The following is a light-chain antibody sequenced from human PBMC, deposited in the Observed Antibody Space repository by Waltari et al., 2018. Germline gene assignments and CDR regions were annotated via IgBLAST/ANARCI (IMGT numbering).Light chain of an antibody. Sequence: QMTQSPSSLSASVGDRVTITCRASQGIDNFLAWYQQKPGKAPRLLIYGAFTLQSGAPSRFSGSMSGTDFTLTISVLQPDDVATEYGQRYDSVPRTFGQGTEVEI. CDR2: GAF. CDR3: QRYDSVPRT. CDR1: QGIDNF. V-gene: IGKV1-27*01. J-gene: IGKJ1*01.